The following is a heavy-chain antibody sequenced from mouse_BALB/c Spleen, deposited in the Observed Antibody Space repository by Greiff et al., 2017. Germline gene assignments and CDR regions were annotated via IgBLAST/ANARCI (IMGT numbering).Heavy chain of an antibody. Sequence: QVQLQQPGAELVKPGASVKMSCKASGYTFTSYWMHWVKQRPGQGLEWIGVIDPSDSYTSYNQKFKGKATLTVDASSSTAYMQLSSLTSEDSAVYYCTRSEDYFDYWGQGTTLTVSS. CDR3: TRSEDYFDY. J-gene: IGHJ2*01. CDR1: GYTFTSYW. V-gene: IGHV1S127*01. CDR2: IDPSDSYT.